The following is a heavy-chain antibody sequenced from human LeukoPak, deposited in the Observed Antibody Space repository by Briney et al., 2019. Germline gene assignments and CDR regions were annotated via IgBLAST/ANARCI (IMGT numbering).Heavy chain of an antibody. D-gene: IGHD4-23*01. V-gene: IGHV3-21*01. Sequence: GGSLRLSCAASGFTFSSYNMNWVRQAPGKGLEWVSSISPTSSYISYADSVKGRFTISRDNAKNSLNLQMNSLRAEDTAVYYCARRSRYGGNSPWGQGTLVTVSS. J-gene: IGHJ4*02. CDR2: ISPTSSYI. CDR1: GFTFSSYN. CDR3: ARRSRYGGNSP.